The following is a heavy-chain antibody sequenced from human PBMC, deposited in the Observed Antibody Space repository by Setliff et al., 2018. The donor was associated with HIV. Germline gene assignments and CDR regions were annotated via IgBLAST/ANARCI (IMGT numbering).Heavy chain of an antibody. CDR3: VGGFWSGPLFDP. CDR2: ISGSGST. V-gene: IGHV4-61*09. D-gene: IGHD3-3*01. Sequence: PSETLSLTCTVFSGSISSGSYFWSWIRQPAGKGLQWIGHISGSGSTNYNPSLTSRVAISVDTSKNQFSLKLYSVTAADTAVYYCVGGFWSGPLFDPWGRGTLVTVSS. J-gene: IGHJ5*01. CDR1: SGSISSGSYF.